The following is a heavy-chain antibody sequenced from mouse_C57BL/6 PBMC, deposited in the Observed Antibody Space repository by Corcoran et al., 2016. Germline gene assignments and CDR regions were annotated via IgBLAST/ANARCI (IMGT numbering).Heavy chain of an antibody. D-gene: IGHD4-1*01. Sequence: QVQLKQSGAELVRPGASVKLSCKASGYTFTDYYINWVKQRPGQGLEWIARIYPGSGNTYYNEKFKGKATLTAEKSSGTAYMQLSSLTSEDSAVYCCARSTGSFDYWGQGTTLTVSS. CDR1: GYTFTDYY. CDR2: IYPGSGNT. J-gene: IGHJ2*01. V-gene: IGHV1-76*01. CDR3: ARSTGSFDY.